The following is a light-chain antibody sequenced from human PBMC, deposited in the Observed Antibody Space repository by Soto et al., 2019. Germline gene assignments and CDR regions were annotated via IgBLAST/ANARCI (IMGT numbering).Light chain of an antibody. CDR2: EVT. V-gene: IGLV2-14*01. CDR3: SSYTSRSTLYV. J-gene: IGLJ1*01. CDR1: SSDIGGYNY. Sequence: QSVLTQPASVSGSPGQSITVCCTGTSSDIGGYNYVSWYQQHPGKAPKLMVYEVTNRPSGVSDRFSGSKSGNTASLTISGLQADDEGYYYCSSYTSRSTLYVFGTGTKLTVL.